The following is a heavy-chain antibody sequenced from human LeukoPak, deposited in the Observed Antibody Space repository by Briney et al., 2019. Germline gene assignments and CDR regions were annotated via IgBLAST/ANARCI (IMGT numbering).Heavy chain of an antibody. CDR1: GFTFSNYA. D-gene: IGHD3-22*01. Sequence: GGSLRLSCAVSGFTFSNYAMNWVRRAPGKGLEWVSGISASGGSTYYADSVKGRFTISRDNSKNTLYLQMSSLRADDTAVYYCAKYRYYEDYHYGMDVWGQGTTVTVSS. V-gene: IGHV3-23*01. CDR2: ISASGGST. J-gene: IGHJ6*02. CDR3: AKYRYYEDYHYGMDV.